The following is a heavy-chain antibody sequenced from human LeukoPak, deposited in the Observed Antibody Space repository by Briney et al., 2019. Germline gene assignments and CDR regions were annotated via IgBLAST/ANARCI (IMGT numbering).Heavy chain of an antibody. Sequence: ASVKVSCKASGYTFTSYGISWVRQATGQGLEWMGWISANNGDTDYPPKLQDRVTMTTDTYTSTAYMELRSLRSDDTAMYYCARESHETREDYWGQGTLVTVSS. CDR1: GYTFTSYG. CDR3: ARESHETREDY. V-gene: IGHV1-18*01. J-gene: IGHJ4*02. CDR2: ISANNGDT. D-gene: IGHD1-1*01.